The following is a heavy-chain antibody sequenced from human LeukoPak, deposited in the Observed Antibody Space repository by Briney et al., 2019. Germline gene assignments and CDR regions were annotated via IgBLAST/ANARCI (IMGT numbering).Heavy chain of an antibody. V-gene: IGHV3-48*04. J-gene: IGHJ6*02. Sequence: GGSLRLSCAASGFTFSSYSTNWVRQAPGKGLEWISYITTSGGAKNYADSVKGRFTISRDNAKNSLFLQMNSLRADDTAVYYCSKGGGYVRMDVWGQGTTVTVSS. CDR1: GFTFSSYS. CDR3: SKGGGYVRMDV. CDR2: ITTSGGAK. D-gene: IGHD5-12*01.